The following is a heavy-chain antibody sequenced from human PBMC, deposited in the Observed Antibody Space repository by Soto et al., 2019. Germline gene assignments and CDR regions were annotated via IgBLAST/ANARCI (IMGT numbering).Heavy chain of an antibody. V-gene: IGHV3-7*01. CDR1: GFSLTNSW. J-gene: IGHJ4*02. CDR3: ATKGDALNY. Sequence: GGSLRLFCATSGFSLTNSWMYLVRQAPGKGLEWVANINRDGSHKYYVDSVKGRFTISRDNAENSVFLQMNSLRAEDTAIYYCATKGDALNYWGQGTLVTAPQ. CDR2: INRDGSHK. D-gene: IGHD2-21*02.